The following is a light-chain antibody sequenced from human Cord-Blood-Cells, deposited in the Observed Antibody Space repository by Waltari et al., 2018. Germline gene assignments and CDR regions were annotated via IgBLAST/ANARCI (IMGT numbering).Light chain of an antibody. CDR3: CSYAGSSTYV. CDR2: EGS. J-gene: IGLJ1*01. V-gene: IGLV2-23*01. Sequence: QSALTQPASVSGSPGQPITISCTGTSSYVGGYKLVSWYQQHPGKAHKLMIYEGSKRPSGVSNRFSGSKSGNTASLTISGLQAEDEADYYCCSYAGSSTYVFGTGTKVTVL. CDR1: SSYVGGYKL.